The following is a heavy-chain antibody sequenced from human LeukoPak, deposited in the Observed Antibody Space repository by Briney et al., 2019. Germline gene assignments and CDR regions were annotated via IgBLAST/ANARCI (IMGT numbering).Heavy chain of an antibody. Sequence: SETLSLTCAVYGGSFSGYYWSWIRQPPGKGLEWIGEINHSGSTNYNPSLKSRVTISVDTSKNQFSLKLSSVTAADTAVYYCARGPRYYDYVWGSYRPDDAFDIWGQGTMVTVSS. V-gene: IGHV4-34*01. CDR1: GGSFSGYY. D-gene: IGHD3-16*02. CDR2: INHSGST. J-gene: IGHJ3*02. CDR3: ARGPRYYDYVWGSYRPDDAFDI.